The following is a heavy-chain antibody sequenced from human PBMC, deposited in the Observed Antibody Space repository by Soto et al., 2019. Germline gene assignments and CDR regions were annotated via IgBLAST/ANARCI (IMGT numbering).Heavy chain of an antibody. CDR1: GYIFAGYY. V-gene: IGHV1-2*02. CDR2: INPTGGAT. J-gene: IGHJ4*02. Sequence: QVQLVQSGAEVKMPGASVKVSCKASGYIFAGYYMAWVRQAPGQGLEWMGWINPTGGATDYPPQFQDRVTMTRDMSITTAYMDLTRLTSYDTAVYYCTRVGYYDYLWGRYGLAHWGQGTLITVSS. CDR3: TRVGYYDYLWGRYGLAH. D-gene: IGHD3-16*02.